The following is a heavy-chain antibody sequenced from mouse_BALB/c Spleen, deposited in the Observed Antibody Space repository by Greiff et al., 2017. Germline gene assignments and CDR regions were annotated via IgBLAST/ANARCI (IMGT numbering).Heavy chain of an antibody. J-gene: IGHJ1*01. CDR3: ARLITAVVAKYFDV. D-gene: IGHD1-1*01. V-gene: IGHV1-18*01. Sequence: EVQLQQSGPELVKPGASVKISCTTSGYTFTEYTMHWVKQSHGKSLEWIGGINPNNGGTRYNQKFKGKATLTVDKSSSTAYMELRSLTSEDSAVYYCARLITAVVAKYFDVWGAGNTVNVSS. CDR1: GYTFTEYT. CDR2: INPNNGGT.